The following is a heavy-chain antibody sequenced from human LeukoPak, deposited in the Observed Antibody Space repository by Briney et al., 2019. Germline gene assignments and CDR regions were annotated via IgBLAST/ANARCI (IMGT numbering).Heavy chain of an antibody. CDR2: INPNSGGT. D-gene: IGHD2-15*01. CDR3: ARAGDISNCYSVC. V-gene: IGHV1-2*02. CDR1: GYTFTDYY. Sequence: ASVKVSCKASGYTFTDYYMHWLRPAPGQGLAWMGWINPNSGGTNYAQKFQGRVTMTRDTSISTAYMELSRLRSDDTAMYYCARAGDISNCYSVCWGQGTLVTVSS. J-gene: IGHJ4*02.